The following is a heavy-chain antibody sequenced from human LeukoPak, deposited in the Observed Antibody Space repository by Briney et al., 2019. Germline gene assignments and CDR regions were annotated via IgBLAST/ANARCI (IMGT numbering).Heavy chain of an antibody. CDR2: IIPIFGTA. CDR1: GGTFSSYA. J-gene: IGHJ4*02. Sequence: ASVKVSCKASGGTFSSYAISWVRQAPGQGLEWMGRIIPIFGTANYAQKFQGRVTITTDESTSTAYMELSSLRSEDTAVYYCARESPHWAPFDYWGQGTLATVSS. CDR3: ARESPHWAPFDY. D-gene: IGHD7-27*01. V-gene: IGHV1-69*05.